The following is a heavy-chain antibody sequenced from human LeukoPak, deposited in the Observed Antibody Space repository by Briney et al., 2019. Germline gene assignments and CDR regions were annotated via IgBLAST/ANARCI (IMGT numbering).Heavy chain of an antibody. CDR3: AKEGYYGSGSFPDS. CDR1: GFTFSSYG. Sequence: GGSLRLSCAASGFTFSSYGMHWVRQAPGTGLEWVAVISHDGDHKYHADSVKGRFTISRDNSKNTLYLQMNSLRAEDTAVYYCAKEGYYGSGSFPDSWGQGTLVTVSS. J-gene: IGHJ4*02. V-gene: IGHV3-30*19. CDR2: ISHDGDHK. D-gene: IGHD3-10*01.